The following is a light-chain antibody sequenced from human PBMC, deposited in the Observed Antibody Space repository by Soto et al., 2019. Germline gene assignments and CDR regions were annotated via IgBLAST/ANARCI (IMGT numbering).Light chain of an antibody. CDR1: QSVSSD. V-gene: IGKV3-15*01. CDR2: GAS. J-gene: IGKJ1*01. CDR3: HQYGSSPAT. Sequence: EIVMTQSPATLSVSPGERATLSWRATQSVSSDLAWYQHKPGQAPRLLIYGASTRATGIPARFSGRGSGTEFTLTISSLQSVDFAVYYCHQYGSSPATSGQGTKVDIK.